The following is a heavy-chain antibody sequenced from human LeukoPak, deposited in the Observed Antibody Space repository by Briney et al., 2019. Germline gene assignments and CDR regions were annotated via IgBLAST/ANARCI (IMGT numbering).Heavy chain of an antibody. CDR1: GFTFSSYW. CDR3: ARAGILTGYYKHPFDY. D-gene: IGHD3-9*01. Sequence: QPGGSLRLSCAASGFTFSSYWMSWVRQAPGKGLEWVANIKQDGSEKYYVDSVKGRFTISRDNAKNSLYLQMNSLRAEDTALYYCARAGILTGYYKHPFDYWGQGTLVTVSS. J-gene: IGHJ4*02. CDR2: IKQDGSEK. V-gene: IGHV3-7*03.